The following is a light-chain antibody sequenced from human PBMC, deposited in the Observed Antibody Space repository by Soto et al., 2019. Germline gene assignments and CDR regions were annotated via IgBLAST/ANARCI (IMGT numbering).Light chain of an antibody. CDR3: QQYGSSPST. CDR1: QSVSSSS. Sequence: EIVLTQSPGTLSLSPGERATLSCRASQSVSSSSLAWYQQKPGQAPRLLIYGASSRATGIPDRFSGSGSGTDFTLTISRLEPEDFAVYYCQQYGSSPSTFGPGTKVDIK. J-gene: IGKJ3*01. V-gene: IGKV3-20*01. CDR2: GAS.